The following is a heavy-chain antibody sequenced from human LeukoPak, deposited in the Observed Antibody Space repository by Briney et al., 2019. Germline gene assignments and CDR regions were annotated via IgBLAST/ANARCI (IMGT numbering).Heavy chain of an antibody. J-gene: IGHJ6*02. V-gene: IGHV3-30*18. CDR3: GKDLVAYYYYGMDV. Sequence: GSLRLSCAASGFTFSSYGMHWVRQAPGKGLEWVAVISYDGSNKYYADSVKGRFTISRDNSKNTLYLQMNSLRAEDTAVYYCGKDLVAYYYYGMDVWGQGTTVTVSS. CDR1: GFTFSSYG. CDR2: ISYDGSNK. D-gene: IGHD5-12*01.